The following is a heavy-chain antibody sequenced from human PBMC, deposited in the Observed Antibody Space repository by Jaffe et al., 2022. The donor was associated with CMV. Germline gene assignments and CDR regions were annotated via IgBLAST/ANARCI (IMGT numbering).Heavy chain of an antibody. CDR1: GGTFSSYA. CDR2: IIPIFGTA. J-gene: IGHJ4*02. CDR3: ARHTGITIFGVVVGYFDY. Sequence: QVQLVQSGAEVKKPGSSVKVSCKASGGTFSSYAISWVRQAPGQGLEWMGGIIPIFGTANYAQKFQGRVTITADESTSTAYMELSSLRSEDTAVYYCARHTGITIFGVVVGYFDYWGQGTLVTVSS. V-gene: IGHV1-69*01. D-gene: IGHD3-3*01.